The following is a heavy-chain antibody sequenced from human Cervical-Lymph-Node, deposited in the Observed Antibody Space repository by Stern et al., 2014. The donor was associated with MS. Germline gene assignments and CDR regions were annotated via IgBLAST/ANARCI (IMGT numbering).Heavy chain of an antibody. CDR1: GYIFTGYY. CDR3: ARGGGQWDPVDY. J-gene: IGHJ4*02. V-gene: IGHV1-2*06. D-gene: IGHD1-26*01. Sequence: VQLVQSGAEVKKPGASVKVSCKASGYIFTGYYMHWVRQAPGKGLEWMGRINGQNAATTDAQKFQARVRVTRDTSMNTAYMERSRLRTDDTAMYYCARGGGQWDPVDYWGQGTMVTVSS. CDR2: INGQNAAT.